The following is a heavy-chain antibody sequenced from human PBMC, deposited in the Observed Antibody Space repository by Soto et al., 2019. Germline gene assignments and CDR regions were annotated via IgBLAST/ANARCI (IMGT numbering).Heavy chain of an antibody. D-gene: IGHD2-2*01. Sequence: QVQVVQSGAEVKKPGALVKVSCKASGYTFTGYFLHWVRQAPGQGLEWMGWINPNTGGTNYAPKFQGRVTMTRDTSISTAYMELTRLTSDDTAVYYCARGPKSVVVPAAMISRYFEYWGQGTLVTVSS. J-gene: IGHJ4*02. CDR1: GYTFTGYF. CDR3: ARGPKSVVVPAAMISRYFEY. CDR2: INPNTGGT. V-gene: IGHV1-2*02.